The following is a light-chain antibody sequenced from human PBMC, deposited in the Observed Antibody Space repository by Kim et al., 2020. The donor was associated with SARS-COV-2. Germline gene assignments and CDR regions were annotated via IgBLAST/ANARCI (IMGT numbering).Light chain of an antibody. J-gene: IGLJ2*01. CDR2: GKN. Sequence: ALGQTVRSTCQGDSLRSYYASWYQQKPGQAPVLVIYGKNNRPSGIPDRFPGSSSGNTASLTITGAQAEDEADYYCNSRDSSGNHLVFGGGTQLTVL. CDR3: NSRDSSGNHLV. CDR1: SLRSYY. V-gene: IGLV3-19*01.